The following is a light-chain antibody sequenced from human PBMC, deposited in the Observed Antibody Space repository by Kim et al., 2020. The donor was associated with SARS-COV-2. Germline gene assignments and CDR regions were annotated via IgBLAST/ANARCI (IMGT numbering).Light chain of an antibody. J-gene: IGLJ3*02. V-gene: IGLV2-14*03. CDR1: SSDVGGYNF. CDR2: DVT. CDR3: SSYTSNNTWV. Sequence: GQSITISCTGTSSDVGGYNFVSWYQHLPGKAPKLIIYDVTKRPSGVSNRFSGSKSANTASLTMSGLQADDEADYYCSSYTSNNTWVFGGGTKLTVL.